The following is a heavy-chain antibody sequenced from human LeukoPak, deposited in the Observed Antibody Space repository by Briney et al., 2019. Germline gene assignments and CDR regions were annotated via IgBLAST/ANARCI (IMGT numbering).Heavy chain of an antibody. D-gene: IGHD2-15*01. CDR2: VSADGTT. CDR3: ARLDCVLEGCYNH. V-gene: IGHV4-59*08. CDR1: GDSVTRSY. J-gene: IGHJ4*02. Sequence: SETLSLTCSVSGDSVTRSYWNWIRQPPGKGLEWIGYVSADGTTNYSPSLRSRLIMSVDTAKNDISLILMSVTAADTAIYYCARLDCVLEGCYNHWGRGILVTVAS.